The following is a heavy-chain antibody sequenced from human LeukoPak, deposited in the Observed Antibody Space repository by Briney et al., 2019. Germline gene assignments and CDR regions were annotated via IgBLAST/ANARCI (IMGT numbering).Heavy chain of an antibody. Sequence: ASVKVSCKASGYTFTSYDINWVRQATGQGLEWMGWMNPNSGNTGYAQKFQGRVTITRNTSISTAYMELSSLRSEDTAVYYCARETTVTPTRYYYYYYMDVWGKGTTVTVSS. J-gene: IGHJ6*03. D-gene: IGHD4-11*01. CDR1: GYTFTSYD. CDR2: MNPNSGNT. V-gene: IGHV1-8*03. CDR3: ARETTVTPTRYYYYYYMDV.